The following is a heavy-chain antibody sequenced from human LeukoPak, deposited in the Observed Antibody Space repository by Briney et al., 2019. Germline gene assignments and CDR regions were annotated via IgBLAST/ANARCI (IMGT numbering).Heavy chain of an antibody. D-gene: IGHD1-26*01. V-gene: IGHV4-39*02. J-gene: IGHJ4*02. CDR2: IYYSGTT. CDR3: SRESGAFCPFGY. CDR1: GGSIDSSSFY. Sequence: PSETLSLTCTVSGGSIDSSSFYWGWIRQPPGKGLEWIGSIYYSGTTYYNPSLKGRVTISVDTSGNQFSLKLSSVAAADTAVYYCSRESGAFCPFGYWGQGTLVTVSS.